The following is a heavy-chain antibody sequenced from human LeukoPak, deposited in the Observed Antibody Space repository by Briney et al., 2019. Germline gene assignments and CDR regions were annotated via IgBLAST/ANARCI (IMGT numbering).Heavy chain of an antibody. D-gene: IGHD3-3*01. CDR3: AKDQSYDFWSGYYPGAFDI. Sequence: GGSLRLSCAASGFTFSSYGMHWVRQASGKGLEWVAFIRYDGSNKYYADSVKGRFTISRDNSKNTLYLQMNSLRAEDTAVYYCAKDQSYDFWSGYYPGAFDIWGQGTMVTVSS. CDR2: IRYDGSNK. J-gene: IGHJ3*02. CDR1: GFTFSSYG. V-gene: IGHV3-30*02.